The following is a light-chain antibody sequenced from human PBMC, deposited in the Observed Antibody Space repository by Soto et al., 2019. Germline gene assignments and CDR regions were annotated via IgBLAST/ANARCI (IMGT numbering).Light chain of an antibody. V-gene: IGKV3D-15*01. CDR2: GAS. J-gene: IGKJ1*01. CDR1: QSVSSNS. Sequence: EIVMTQSPATLSVSPGERATLSCRASQSVSSNSLAWYQQKRGQAPTLLIHGASSRATGIPDRFRGSGSGTDFTLTISSLQSEDSAVYYCQQYVHWPPGAFGQGTKVDI. CDR3: QQYVHWPPGA.